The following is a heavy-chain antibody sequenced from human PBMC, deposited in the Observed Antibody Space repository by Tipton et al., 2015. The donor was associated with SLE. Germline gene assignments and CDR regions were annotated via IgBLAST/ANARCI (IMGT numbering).Heavy chain of an antibody. Sequence: SLRLSCAASGFTFSSYSMNWVRQAPGKGLEWVSSISSSSSYIYYADSVKGRFTISRDNAKNSLYLQMNSLRAEDTALYYCAKGSPLVPLDPWGQGTLVTVSS. J-gene: IGHJ5*02. CDR3: AKGSPLVPLDP. V-gene: IGHV3-21*04. CDR2: ISSSSSYI. CDR1: GFTFSSYS.